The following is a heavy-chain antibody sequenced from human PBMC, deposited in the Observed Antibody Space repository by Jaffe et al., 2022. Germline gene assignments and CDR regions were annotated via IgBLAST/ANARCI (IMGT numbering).Heavy chain of an antibody. V-gene: IGHV3-15*01. Sequence: EVQLVESGGGLVKPGGSLRLSCAASGFTFSNAWMSWVRQAPGKGLEWVGRIKSKTDGGTTDYAAPVKGRFTISRDDSKNTLYLQMNSLKTEDTAVYYCTTEVRGPPLRARLLFFDYWGQGTLVTVSS. J-gene: IGHJ4*02. CDR2: IKSKTDGGTT. CDR3: TTEVRGPPLRARLLFFDY. CDR1: GFTFSNAW. D-gene: IGHD2-2*01.